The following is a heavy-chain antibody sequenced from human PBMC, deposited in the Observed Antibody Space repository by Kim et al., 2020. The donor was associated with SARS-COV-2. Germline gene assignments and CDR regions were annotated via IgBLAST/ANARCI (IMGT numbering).Heavy chain of an antibody. J-gene: IGHJ3*02. D-gene: IGHD6-19*01. V-gene: IGHV4-34*01. CDR2: INHSGGT. CDR3: VRPQWLLLGILDAFDI. CDR1: GASFSASY. Sequence: SETLSLTCGVHGASFSASYWSWIRQSPGKGLEWIGEINHSGGTNYNPSLKSRVTISVDTSKNQVSLKLSSVTAADTAMYFCVRPQWLLLGILDAFDIWGQGTMVTVSS.